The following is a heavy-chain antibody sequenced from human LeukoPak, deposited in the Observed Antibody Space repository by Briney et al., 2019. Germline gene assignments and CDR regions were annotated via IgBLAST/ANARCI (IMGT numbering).Heavy chain of an antibody. CDR2: IYYSGST. CDR3: ARGRTTAL. Sequence: PSETLSLTCTVSGGSISSYYWSWIRQPPGKGLECIGYIYYSGSTNYNPSLKSRVTISVDTSKNQFSLKLSSVTAADTAAYYCARGRTTALWGQGTMVTVSS. CDR1: GGSISSYY. V-gene: IGHV4-59*01. J-gene: IGHJ3*01. D-gene: IGHD4-17*01.